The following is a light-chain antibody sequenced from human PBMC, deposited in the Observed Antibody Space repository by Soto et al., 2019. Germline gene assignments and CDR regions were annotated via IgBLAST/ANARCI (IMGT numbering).Light chain of an antibody. CDR2: DAS. CDR3: QQYNSYSSYT. V-gene: IGKV1-5*01. Sequence: DIQMTQSPSTLSASVGDRVTITCRASQTISSWLAWYQQKPGKAPKLLIYDASSLESGVPSRFSGSGSGTEFTLTITSRQPDDFVTYYCQQYNSYSSYTFGQGTKLEIK. CDR1: QTISSW. J-gene: IGKJ2*01.